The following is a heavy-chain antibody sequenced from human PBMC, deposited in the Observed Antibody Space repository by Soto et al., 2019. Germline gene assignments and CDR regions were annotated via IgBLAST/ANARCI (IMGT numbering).Heavy chain of an antibody. CDR2: INHSGST. CDR3: ARGRRSMVRGVHFDY. J-gene: IGHJ4*02. CDR1: GGSFSGYY. Sequence: SETLSLTCAVYGGSFSGYYWSWIRQPPGKGLEWIGEINHSGSTNYNPSLKSRVTISVDTSKNQFSLKLSSVTTADTAVYYCARGRRSMVRGVHFDYWGQGTLVTVSS. V-gene: IGHV4-34*01. D-gene: IGHD3-10*01.